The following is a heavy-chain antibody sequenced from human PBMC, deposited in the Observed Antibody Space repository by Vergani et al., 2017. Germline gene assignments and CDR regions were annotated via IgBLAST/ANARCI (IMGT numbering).Heavy chain of an antibody. CDR1: GFTFSSYA. V-gene: IGHV3-23*01. CDR2: ISGSGGST. CDR3: ATADYDILTGYYYFDY. J-gene: IGHJ4*02. Sequence: EVQLLESGGGLVQPGGSLRLSCAASGFTFSSYAMSWVRQAPGKGLEWVSAISGSGGSTYYADSVKGRFTISRDNSKNTLYLQMNSLRAEDTAVYYCATADYDILTGYYYFDYWGQGTLVTVSS. D-gene: IGHD3-9*01.